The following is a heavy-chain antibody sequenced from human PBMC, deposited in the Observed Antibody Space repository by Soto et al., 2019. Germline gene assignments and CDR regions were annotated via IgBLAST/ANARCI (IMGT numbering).Heavy chain of an antibody. Sequence: GGSLRLSCAASGLTFSRYAMCWVRQAPGKGLEWVSTVSGSGGSTYYADSVKGRFTISRDNSKNTLYLQMNSLRAEDTAVYYCAKHFLSKYYGMDVWGQGTTVTVSS. J-gene: IGHJ6*02. CDR2: VSGSGGST. CDR3: AKHFLSKYYGMDV. V-gene: IGHV3-23*01. CDR1: GLTFSRYA. D-gene: IGHD3-3*02.